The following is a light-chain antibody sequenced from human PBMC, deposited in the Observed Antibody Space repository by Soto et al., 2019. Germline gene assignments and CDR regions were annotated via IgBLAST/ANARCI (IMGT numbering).Light chain of an antibody. J-gene: IGKJ2*02. CDR2: KAS. CDR1: QTISSW. Sequence: DIQMTQSPSTLSGSVGDRVTITCRASQTISSWLAWYQQKPGKAPKLLIYKASTLKSGVPSRFSGSGSGTEFTLTISSLQPDDFATYYCQQYRTYSRTFGQGTKLEIK. CDR3: QQYRTYSRT. V-gene: IGKV1-5*03.